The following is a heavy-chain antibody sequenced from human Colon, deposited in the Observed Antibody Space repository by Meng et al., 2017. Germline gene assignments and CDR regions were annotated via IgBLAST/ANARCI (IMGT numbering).Heavy chain of an antibody. CDR3: AKDSGCSAFDI. V-gene: IGHV3-7*01. J-gene: IGHJ3*02. CDR1: GFTFSSSW. CDR2: IKQDGSVK. D-gene: IGHD3-9*01. Sequence: GESLKISCAASGFTFSSSWMAWVRQTPGMGLEWVANIKQDGSVKNHVDSVKGRFTVSRDNAENSLYLQMTSLRVEDTAVYYCAKDSGCSAFDIWGQGTMVTVSS.